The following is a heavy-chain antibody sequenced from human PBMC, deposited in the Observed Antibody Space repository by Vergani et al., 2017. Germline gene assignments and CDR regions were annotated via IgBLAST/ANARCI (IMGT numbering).Heavy chain of an antibody. D-gene: IGHD3-10*01. CDR1: GYSISSGYY. V-gene: IGHV4-38-2*01. CDR3: ARHSEYGSGSSHLPTRHFDY. J-gene: IGHJ4*02. Sequence: QVQLQESGPGLVKPSETLSLTCAVSGYSISSGYYWGWIRQPPGKGLEWIGSIYHSGSTYYNPSLKSRVTISVDTSKNQFSLKLSSVAAADTAVYYCARHSEYGSGSSHLPTRHFDYWGQGTLVTVSS. CDR2: IYHSGST.